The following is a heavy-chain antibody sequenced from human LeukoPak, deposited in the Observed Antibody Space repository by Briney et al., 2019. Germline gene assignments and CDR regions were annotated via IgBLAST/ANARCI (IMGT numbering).Heavy chain of an antibody. CDR2: INQDGSEK. Sequence: GGSLRLSCAASGFTFSSYWMSWVRQAPGNGLEWVANINQDGSEKYYVDSVKGRFTVSRDNAKNSLYLQMNSLGAEDTAVFYCARDLDAMDVWGQGTTVTVSS. CDR3: ARDLDAMDV. CDR1: GFTFSSYW. D-gene: IGHD3-16*01. J-gene: IGHJ6*02. V-gene: IGHV3-7*03.